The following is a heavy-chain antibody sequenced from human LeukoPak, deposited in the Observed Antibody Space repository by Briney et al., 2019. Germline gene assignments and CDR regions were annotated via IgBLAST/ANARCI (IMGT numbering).Heavy chain of an antibody. CDR3: AKLPTYYYDSSGYYFSSYYFDY. J-gene: IGHJ4*02. Sequence: GGSLRLSCAASGFTFSSYAMSWVRQAPGKGLEWVSAISGSGGSTYYADSVEGRFTISRDNSKNTLYLQMNSLRAEDTAVYYCAKLPTYYYDSSGYYFSSYYFDYWGQGTLVTVSS. V-gene: IGHV3-23*01. CDR1: GFTFSSYA. CDR2: ISGSGGST. D-gene: IGHD3-22*01.